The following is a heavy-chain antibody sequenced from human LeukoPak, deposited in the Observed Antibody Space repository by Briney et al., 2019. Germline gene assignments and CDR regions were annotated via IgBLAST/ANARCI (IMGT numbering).Heavy chain of an antibody. CDR3: ARGQGFWQQLVLGSDY. Sequence: GGSLRLSCVASGFTFTTYSMNWVRLAPGKGLEWVSSISSSSSYIYYADSVKGRFTISRDNAKNSLYLQMNSLRAEDTAVYYCARGQGFWQQLVLGSDYWGQGTLVTVSS. CDR2: ISSSSSYI. D-gene: IGHD6-13*01. J-gene: IGHJ4*02. CDR1: GFTFTTYS. V-gene: IGHV3-21*01.